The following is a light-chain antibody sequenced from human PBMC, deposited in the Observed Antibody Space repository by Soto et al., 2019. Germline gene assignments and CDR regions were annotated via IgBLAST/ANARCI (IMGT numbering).Light chain of an antibody. CDR3: HHYGSSPLT. Sequence: EIVLTQSPTTLPLSPGQRPSLSYRASQSVSRDLAWYQQKPGQAPRLLSYDASNRATGIPARFSGSGSGTEFTLTISRLEPEDFAVYYCHHYGSSPLTFGQGTRLEIK. V-gene: IGKV3-11*01. CDR1: QSVSRD. CDR2: DAS. J-gene: IGKJ5*01.